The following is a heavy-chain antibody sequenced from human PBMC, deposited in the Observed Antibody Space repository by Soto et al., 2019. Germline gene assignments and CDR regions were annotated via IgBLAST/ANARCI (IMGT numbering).Heavy chain of an antibody. V-gene: IGHV4-61*08. D-gene: IGHD6-19*01. CDR2: IYHSGST. Sequence: SETLSLTCAVSGGSISSGGYSWSWIRQPPGKGLEWIGYIYHSGSTNYNPSLKSRVTISVDTSKNQFSLKLSSVTAADTAVYYCARGLAWYSSGWWGYAFDIWGQGTMVTVSS. CDR3: ARGLAWYSSGWWGYAFDI. J-gene: IGHJ3*02. CDR1: GGSISSGGYS.